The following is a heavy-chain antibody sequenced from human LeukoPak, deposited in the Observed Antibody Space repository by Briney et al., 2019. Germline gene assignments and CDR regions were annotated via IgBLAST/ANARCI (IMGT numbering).Heavy chain of an antibody. J-gene: IGHJ6*02. V-gene: IGHV3-21*01. D-gene: IGHD3-10*01. CDR1: GFTFSSYS. Sequence: PGGSLRLSCAASGFTFSSYSMNWVRQAPGKGLEWVSSISSSSSYIYYADSVKGRFTISIDNAKNSLHLQMNSLRAEDTAVYYCARDASMVRGVFNNGMDVWGQGTTVTVSS. CDR3: ARDASMVRGVFNNGMDV. CDR2: ISSSSSYI.